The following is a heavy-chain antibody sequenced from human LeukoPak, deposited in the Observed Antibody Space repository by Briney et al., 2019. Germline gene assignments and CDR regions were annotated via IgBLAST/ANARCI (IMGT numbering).Heavy chain of an antibody. Sequence: PGGSLRLSCAASGFTFSSYDMNWVRQAPGKGPEWVSYISSSGSTIYYADSVKGRFTISRDNAKNSLYLQMNSLRAEDTAVYYCARESPGSGTGAFDIWGQGTMVTVSS. CDR3: ARESPGSGTGAFDI. CDR2: ISSSGSTI. V-gene: IGHV3-48*04. J-gene: IGHJ3*02. CDR1: GFTFSSYD. D-gene: IGHD2-2*01.